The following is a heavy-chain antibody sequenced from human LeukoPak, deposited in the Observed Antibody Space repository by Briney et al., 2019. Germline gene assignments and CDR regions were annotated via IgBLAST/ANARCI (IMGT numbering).Heavy chain of an antibody. CDR1: GYTFTSYD. CDR2: MNPNSGNT. V-gene: IGHV1-8*01. Sequence: ASVKVSCKASGYTFTSYDINWVRQATGQGLEWMGWMNPNSGNTGYAQKFQGRVTMTRNTSISTAYMELRSLRSEDTAVYYCACTGADETNNDQDAFDIWGQGTMVTVSS. D-gene: IGHD2-8*01. J-gene: IGHJ3*02. CDR3: ACTGADETNNDQDAFDI.